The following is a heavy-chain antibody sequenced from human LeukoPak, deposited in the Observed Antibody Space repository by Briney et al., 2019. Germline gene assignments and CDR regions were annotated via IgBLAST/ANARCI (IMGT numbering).Heavy chain of an antibody. CDR2: INPNSGGT. V-gene: IGHV1-2*02. D-gene: IGHD2-2*01. CDR1: GYTFTGYY. J-gene: IGHJ4*02. CDR3: AREGRGCSSTSCYQDY. Sequence: ASVKVSCKASGYTFTGYYMHWVRQAPGQGLEWMGWINPNSGGTNYAQRFQGRVTMTRDTSISTAYMELSRLRSDDTAVYYCAREGRGCSSTSCYQDYWRQGTLVTVSS.